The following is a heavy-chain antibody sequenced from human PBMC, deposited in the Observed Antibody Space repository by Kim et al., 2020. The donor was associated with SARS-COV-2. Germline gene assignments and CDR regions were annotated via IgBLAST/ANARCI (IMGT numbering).Heavy chain of an antibody. CDR2: IIPIFGTA. Sequence: SVKVSCKASGGTFSSYAISWVRQAPGQGLEWMGGIIPIFGTANYAQKFQGRVTITADESTSTAYMELSSLRSEDTAVYYCARDRRFLEWLPPPNYYYGMDVWGRGPTVTVSS. V-gene: IGHV1-69*13. CDR1: GGTFSSYA. D-gene: IGHD3-3*01. J-gene: IGHJ6*02. CDR3: ARDRRFLEWLPPPNYYYGMDV.